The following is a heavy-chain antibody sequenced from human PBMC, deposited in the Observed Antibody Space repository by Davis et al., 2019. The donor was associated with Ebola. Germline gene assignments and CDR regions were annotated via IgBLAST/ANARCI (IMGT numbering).Heavy chain of an antibody. D-gene: IGHD1-26*01. V-gene: IGHV4-30-2*03. Sequence: SFGDYGMSWIRQPPGKGLEWIGSIYYRGTTYYTPSLKSRVTISVDTSKNQFSLKVTSVSAADTAVYYCATRRLSFEAIDYWGQGTLVTVSS. J-gene: IGHJ4*02. CDR1: SFGDYG. CDR2: IYYRGTT. CDR3: ATRRLSFEAIDY.